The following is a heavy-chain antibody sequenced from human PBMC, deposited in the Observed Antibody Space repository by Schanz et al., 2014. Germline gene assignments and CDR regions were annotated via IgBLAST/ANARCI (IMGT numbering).Heavy chain of an antibody. Sequence: EVQLVESGGIVVRPGRSLRLSCAASGFNLSPFDMHWVRQAPGKGLEWVANIKQDGSERYYVDSVKGRFTISRDNAKNSLYLQMNSLRAEDTAVYYCERFQSPHQPFDYWGQGTLVTVSS. J-gene: IGHJ4*02. D-gene: IGHD2-2*01. V-gene: IGHV3-7*01. CDR2: IKQDGSER. CDR1: GFNLSPFD. CDR3: ERFQSPHQPFDY.